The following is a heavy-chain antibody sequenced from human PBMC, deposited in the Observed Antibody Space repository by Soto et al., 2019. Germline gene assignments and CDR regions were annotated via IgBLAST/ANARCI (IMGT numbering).Heavy chain of an antibody. Sequence: GGSLRLSCAASGFTFTNYWMNWVRQPPGKGLEWVANIKQLESEKFYADSVKGRFTISRDNAKNSLYLQMNSLRAEDTAFYYCVRGASLNFDYWGQGTLVTVSS. CDR2: IKQLESEK. V-gene: IGHV3-7*03. J-gene: IGHJ4*02. CDR1: GFTFTNYW. D-gene: IGHD1-26*01. CDR3: VRGASLNFDY.